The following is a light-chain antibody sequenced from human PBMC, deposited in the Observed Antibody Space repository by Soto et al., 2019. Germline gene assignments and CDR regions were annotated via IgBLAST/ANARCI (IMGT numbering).Light chain of an antibody. Sequence: SYELTQPLSVSVALGQAARITCGGNNIGSKNVHWYQQKPGQAPVLVIYRDSNRPSGIPERFSGSDSGNTATLTISRAQAGDDADYYCQVWDSSTARVFVGGNKLPVL. CDR2: RDS. CDR1: NIGSKN. J-gene: IGLJ3*02. CDR3: QVWDSSTARV. V-gene: IGLV3-9*01.